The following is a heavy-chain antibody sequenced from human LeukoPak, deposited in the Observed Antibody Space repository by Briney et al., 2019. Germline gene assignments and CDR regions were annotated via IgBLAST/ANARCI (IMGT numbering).Heavy chain of an antibody. CDR1: GFTFSSYW. CDR2: IKQDGSEK. V-gene: IGHV3-7*01. Sequence: GGSLRLSCAASGFTFSSYWMSWVRQAPGKGLEWVAHIKQDGSEKYYVDSVKGRFTISRDNAKTSLYLQMNSLRAEDTAVYYCARHLSGITGYTYGRGIDYWGQGTLVAVSS. CDR3: ARHLSGITGYTYGRGIDY. J-gene: IGHJ4*02. D-gene: IGHD5-18*01.